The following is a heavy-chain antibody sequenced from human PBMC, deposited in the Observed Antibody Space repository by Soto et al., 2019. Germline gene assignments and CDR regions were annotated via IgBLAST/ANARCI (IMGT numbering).Heavy chain of an antibody. CDR2: ISYDGSNK. D-gene: IGHD2-2*02. J-gene: IGHJ4*02. CDR1: GFTFSSYG. Sequence: SGGSLRLSCAASGFTFSSYGMHWVRQAPGKGLEWVAVISYDGSNKYYADSVKGRFTISRDNSKNTLYLQMNSLRAEDTAVYYCAKDHGYQPLLYGLDYWGQGTLVTVSS. CDR3: AKDHGYQPLLYGLDY. V-gene: IGHV3-30*18.